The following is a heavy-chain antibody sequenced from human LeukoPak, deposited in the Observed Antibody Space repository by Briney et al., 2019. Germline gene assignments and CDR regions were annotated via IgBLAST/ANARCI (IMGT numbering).Heavy chain of an antibody. D-gene: IGHD3-3*01. CDR3: VREEGGPGFSY. CDR1: GFTFSNYA. J-gene: IGHJ4*02. V-gene: IGHV3-30-3*01. Sequence: GGSLRLSCAASGFTFSNYAMHWVRQAPGKGLEWLAVISYDGNRKYFADSVKGRFTVSRDNSKNTLYLQMSGRRAEQTPVYYCVREEGGPGFSYWGQGTMLTVSS. CDR2: ISYDGNRK.